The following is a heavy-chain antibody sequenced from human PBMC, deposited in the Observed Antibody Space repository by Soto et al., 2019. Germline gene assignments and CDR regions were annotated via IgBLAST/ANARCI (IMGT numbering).Heavy chain of an antibody. D-gene: IGHD4-4*01. CDR2: ISSDTTYI. Sequence: EVQLVETGGGLVKPGGSLRVSCAASGFIFNSYSMAWVRQAPGKGLEWVSSISSDTTYIFYADSVKGRFTISRDNAKNSLYLQMSSLRAEDTAVYYCVRNSSRFDYWGQGVLVTGSS. J-gene: IGHJ4*02. CDR3: VRNSSRFDY. V-gene: IGHV3-21*01. CDR1: GFIFNSYS.